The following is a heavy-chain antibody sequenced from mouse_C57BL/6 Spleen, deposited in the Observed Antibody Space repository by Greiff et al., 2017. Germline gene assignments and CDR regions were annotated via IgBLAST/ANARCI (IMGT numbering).Heavy chain of an antibody. CDR3: ARGVVYFDY. Sequence: QVQLQQSGAELARPGASVKMSCKASGYTFTSYTMHWVKQRPGQGLEWIGNINPSSGYTKYNQKFKDKATLTADKSSSTAYLQLSSLTSEDSAVYYCARGVVYFDYWGQGTTLTVSS. D-gene: IGHD1-1*02. V-gene: IGHV1-4*01. CDR2: INPSSGYT. J-gene: IGHJ2*01. CDR1: GYTFTSYT.